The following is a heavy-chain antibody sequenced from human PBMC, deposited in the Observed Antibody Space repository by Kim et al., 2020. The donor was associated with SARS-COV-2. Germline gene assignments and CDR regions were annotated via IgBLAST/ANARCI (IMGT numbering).Heavy chain of an antibody. J-gene: IGHJ4*02. V-gene: IGHV1-69*13. CDR2: IIPIFGTA. D-gene: IGHD3-22*01. Sequence: SVKVSCKASGGTFSSYAISWVRQAPGQGLEWMGGIIPIFGTANYAQKFQGRVTITADESTSTAYMELSSLRSEDTAVYYCARGNYYDSSGYPYALFDYWGQGTLVTVSS. CDR3: ARGNYYDSSGYPYALFDY. CDR1: GGTFSSYA.